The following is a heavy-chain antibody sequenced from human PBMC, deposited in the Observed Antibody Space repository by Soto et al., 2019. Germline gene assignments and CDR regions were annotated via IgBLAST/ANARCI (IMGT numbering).Heavy chain of an antibody. CDR1: GFRFNEYE. Sequence: EVQLVESGGGLVQPGGSLRLSCVGSGFRFNEYEINWVRQAPGKGLEWISYINSGGSLIYYAASVKGRFTISRDNYKDSGYLQMNSLRADDTALYYCARETSYGQSATIVGEFWGQGTLVTVSS. CDR3: ARETSYGQSATIVGEF. D-gene: IGHD3-10*01. V-gene: IGHV3-48*03. J-gene: IGHJ4*02. CDR2: INSGGSLI.